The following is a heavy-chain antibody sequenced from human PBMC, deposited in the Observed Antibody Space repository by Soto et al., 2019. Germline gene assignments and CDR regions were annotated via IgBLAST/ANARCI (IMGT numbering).Heavy chain of an antibody. Sequence: QVQLVESGGGVVQPGRSLRLSCAASGFTFSSYAMHWVRRAPGKGLEWMAVMSYDGSNKYYADSVKGRFTISRDNSKNALYLQRNSLRPEDTALYYCAREGGAYWGQGTVVIVSS. J-gene: IGHJ4*02. V-gene: IGHV3-30-3*01. CDR3: AREGGAY. D-gene: IGHD3-16*01. CDR2: MSYDGSNK. CDR1: GFTFSSYA.